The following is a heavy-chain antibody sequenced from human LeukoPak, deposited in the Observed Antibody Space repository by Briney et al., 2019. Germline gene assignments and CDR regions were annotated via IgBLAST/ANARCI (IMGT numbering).Heavy chain of an antibody. D-gene: IGHD2-15*01. V-gene: IGHV1-2*02. CDR2: INPNSGGT. Sequence: ASVKVSCKASGYTFTGYYMHWVRQAPGQGLDWMGWINPNSGGTNYAQKFQGRVTMTRDTSISTAYMELSRLRSDDTAVYYCAREKRRYCSGGSCYSHYYMDVWGKGTTVTVSS. J-gene: IGHJ6*03. CDR3: AREKRRYCSGGSCYSHYYMDV. CDR1: GYTFTGYY.